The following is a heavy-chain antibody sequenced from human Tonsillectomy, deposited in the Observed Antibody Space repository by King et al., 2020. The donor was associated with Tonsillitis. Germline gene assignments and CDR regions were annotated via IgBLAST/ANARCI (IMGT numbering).Heavy chain of an antibody. CDR2: ISSSSTI. CDR3: ARAYYGDYRYWFDP. D-gene: IGHD4-17*01. Sequence: VQLVESGGGLVQPGGSLRLSCAASGFTFSSYSMNWVRQAPGKGLEWVSYISSSSTIYYADSVKGRFTISRDNSKNLLYLQMNSLRVEDTDVYYCARAYYGDYRYWFDPWGQGTLVTVSS. CDR1: GFTFSSYS. V-gene: IGHV3-48*01. J-gene: IGHJ5*02.